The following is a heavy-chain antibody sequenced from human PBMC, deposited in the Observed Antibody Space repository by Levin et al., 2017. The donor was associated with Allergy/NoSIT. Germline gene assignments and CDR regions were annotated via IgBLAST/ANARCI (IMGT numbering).Heavy chain of an antibody. V-gene: IGHV3-30-3*02. Sequence: GESLKISCAVSGFTFSTYALHWVRQAPGKGLEWVAVISYDGNGKYYADSVKGRFTISIDKSRNTLYLQMNSLRDEDTAVYYCAKEVWGVSGSCPDYWGQGTLVTVSS. CDR1: GFTFSTYA. D-gene: IGHD3-10*01. CDR2: ISYDGNGK. J-gene: IGHJ4*02. CDR3: AKEVWGVSGSCPDY.